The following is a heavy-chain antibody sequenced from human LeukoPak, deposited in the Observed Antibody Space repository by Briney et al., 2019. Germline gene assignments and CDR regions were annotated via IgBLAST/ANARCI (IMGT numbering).Heavy chain of an antibody. CDR2: ISGGGDAT. Sequence: GGSLRLSCAAPTFIFSDFAMTWVRQAPGKGLEWVSTISGGGDATYYAHSVKGRFAVSRDNSKKTLYLQLNSLRAEDTAVYYCTRDQRKYCSRTTCFVFDIWGQGTVVSVSS. J-gene: IGHJ3*02. D-gene: IGHD2-2*01. V-gene: IGHV3-23*01. CDR3: TRDQRKYCSRTTCFVFDI. CDR1: TFIFSDFA.